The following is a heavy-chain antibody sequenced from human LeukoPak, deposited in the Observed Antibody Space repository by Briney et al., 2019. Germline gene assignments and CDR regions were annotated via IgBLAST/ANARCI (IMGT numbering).Heavy chain of an antibody. J-gene: IGHJ5*02. Sequence: ASVKVSCKASGYTFTNYYMHWVRQAPGQGLEWMGIINPSGGTTSDAQKFQGRLTMTRDTSTSTVYMELSSLRSEDTAVYYCAKDSAAPGTRGWFDPWGQGTLVTVSS. CDR1: GYTFTNYY. CDR2: INPSGGTT. V-gene: IGHV1-46*01. CDR3: AKDSAAPGTRGWFDP. D-gene: IGHD6-13*01.